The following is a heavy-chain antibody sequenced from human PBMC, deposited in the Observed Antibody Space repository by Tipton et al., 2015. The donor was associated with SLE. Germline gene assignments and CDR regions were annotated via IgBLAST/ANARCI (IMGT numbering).Heavy chain of an antibody. Sequence: TLSLTCTVSGGSISSGDYYWSWIRQPPGKGLEWLGYIYYSGGTSYNPSLKSRLTISVDTSKNQFSLKLTSVTTADTAVYYCATEGSGWSHYMDVWGKGTTVTVSS. CDR1: GGSISSGDYY. CDR3: ATEGSGWSHYMDV. J-gene: IGHJ6*03. CDR2: IYYSGGT. V-gene: IGHV4-30-4*01. D-gene: IGHD6-19*01.